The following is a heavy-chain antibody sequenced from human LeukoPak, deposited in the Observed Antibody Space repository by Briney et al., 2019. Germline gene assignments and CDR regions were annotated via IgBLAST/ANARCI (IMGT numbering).Heavy chain of an antibody. CDR3: AKDIEPLTYYYGSGNFDY. CDR2: ISWNSGSI. V-gene: IGHV3-9*01. Sequence: QSGGSLRLSCAASGFTFDDYAMHWVRQAPGKGLEWVSGISWNSGSIGYADSVKGRFTISRDNAKNSLYLQMNSLRAEDTALYYCAKDIEPLTYYYGSGNFDYWGQGTLVTVSS. J-gene: IGHJ4*02. D-gene: IGHD3-10*01. CDR1: GFTFDDYA.